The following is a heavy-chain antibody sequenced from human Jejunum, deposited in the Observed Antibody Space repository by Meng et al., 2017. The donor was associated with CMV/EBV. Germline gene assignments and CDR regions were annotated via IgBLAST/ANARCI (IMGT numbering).Heavy chain of an antibody. D-gene: IGHD3-22*01. Sequence: YAMHWVRQAPGKGLEWVAVISFDGSNKYYADSVQGRFTISRDNSKNTLSLQMSSLRVEDTAVYYCAREAYYYDTSGYPRGNYSDYWGQGTLVTVSS. CDR2: ISFDGSNK. J-gene: IGHJ4*02. CDR3: AREAYYYDTSGYPRGNYSDY. CDR1: YA. V-gene: IGHV3-30-3*01.